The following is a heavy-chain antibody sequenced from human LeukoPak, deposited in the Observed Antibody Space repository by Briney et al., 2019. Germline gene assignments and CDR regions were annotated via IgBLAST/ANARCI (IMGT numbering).Heavy chain of an antibody. D-gene: IGHD3-22*01. Sequence: PSETLALTCTVSGYSISSDYYWGWIRQSPGKGLEWIASIYHSGSTYYNPSLKSRVTISVDTSKNQFSLKLSSVTAADTAVYYCARDRNYYDSSGYYLGAFDIWGQGTMVTVSS. CDR2: IYHSGST. V-gene: IGHV4-38-2*02. CDR1: GYSISSDYY. CDR3: ARDRNYYDSSGYYLGAFDI. J-gene: IGHJ3*02.